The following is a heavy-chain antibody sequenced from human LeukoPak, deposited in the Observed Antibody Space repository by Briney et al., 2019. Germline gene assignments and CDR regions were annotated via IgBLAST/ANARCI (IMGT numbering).Heavy chain of an antibody. CDR2: INHSGST. D-gene: IGHD2-2*01. Sequence: SETPSLTCAVSGGTFRGYYWSWIRQPPGKGLEWIGEINHSGSTNYNPSLKSRVTISVDTSKNQFSLKLSSVTAADTAVYYCASISPNCSSTSCYDGERWFDPWGQGTLVTVSS. CDR1: GGTFRGYY. V-gene: IGHV4-34*01. J-gene: IGHJ5*02. CDR3: ASISPNCSSTSCYDGERWFDP.